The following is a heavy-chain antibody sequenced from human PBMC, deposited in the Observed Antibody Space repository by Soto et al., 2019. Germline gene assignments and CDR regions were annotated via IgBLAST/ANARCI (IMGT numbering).Heavy chain of an antibody. D-gene: IGHD3-10*01. V-gene: IGHV3-33*01. J-gene: IGHJ6*02. Sequence: GGSLRLSCAASGFTFSSYGMHWVRQAPGKGLEWVAVIWYDGSNKYYADSVKGRFTISRDNSKNTLYLQMNSLRAEDAAVYYCAREVTMVRGVIYDYGMDVWGQGTTVTVSS. CDR1: GFTFSSYG. CDR3: AREVTMVRGVIYDYGMDV. CDR2: IWYDGSNK.